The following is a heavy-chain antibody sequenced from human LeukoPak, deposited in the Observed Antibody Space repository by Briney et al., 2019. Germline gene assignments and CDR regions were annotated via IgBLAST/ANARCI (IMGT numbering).Heavy chain of an antibody. CDR1: GFIVSDHY. J-gene: IGHJ5*02. D-gene: IGHD5-24*01. CDR2: SRQKAKGYTT. Sequence: GGSLRLSCAASGFIVSDHYMDWVRHTPGKGLEWVGRSRQKAKGYTTEYAASVKGRFTISRDESKSLLYLQMNSLRIEDTAVYYCLRRVDGSCFDNWGQGTLVPVSS. V-gene: IGHV3-72*01. CDR3: LRRVDGSCFDN.